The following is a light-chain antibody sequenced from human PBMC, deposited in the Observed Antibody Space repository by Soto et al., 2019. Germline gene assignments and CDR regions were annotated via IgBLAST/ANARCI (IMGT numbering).Light chain of an antibody. CDR2: SAS. CDR1: RGISSY. Sequence: IQLTQSPSSLSSSVGDRVTISCQASRGISSYLAWYKQKPGKAPKLLVYSASTLQSGVPSRCRGSGSGPDVTLTTSSLKPEDSETYFCQQLNSYPQTFGQGTRLEIK. CDR3: QQLNSYPQT. V-gene: IGKV1-9*01. J-gene: IGKJ5*01.